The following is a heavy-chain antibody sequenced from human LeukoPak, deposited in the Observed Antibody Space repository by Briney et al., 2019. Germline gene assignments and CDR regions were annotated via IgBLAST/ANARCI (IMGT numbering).Heavy chain of an antibody. D-gene: IGHD6-19*01. CDR1: GGSISSSSYY. Sequence: SETLSLTCTVSGGSISSSSYYWGWIRQPPGKGLEWIGSIYYSGSTYYNPSLKSRVTISVDTSKNQFSLKLSSATAADTAVYYCATHAVAPPFDYWGEGTLVTVSS. J-gene: IGHJ4*02. V-gene: IGHV4-39*01. CDR3: ATHAVAPPFDY. CDR2: IYYSGST.